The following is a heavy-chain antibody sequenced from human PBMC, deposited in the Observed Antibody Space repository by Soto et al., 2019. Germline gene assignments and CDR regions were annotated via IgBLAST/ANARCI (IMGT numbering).Heavy chain of an antibody. D-gene: IGHD3-10*01. CDR3: ARHEQGSSLDY. Sequence: QVQLQESGPGLVKPSETLSLTCSVSGGSLSRYYWSWIRQSPGQGLEWIGFIFDSGSTAYNPALPSRVTISVDTSENQFSLSLSSVTAADTAAYYCARHEQGSSLDYWGQGTLVTVSS. CDR2: IFDSGST. CDR1: GGSLSRYY. J-gene: IGHJ4*02. V-gene: IGHV4-59*08.